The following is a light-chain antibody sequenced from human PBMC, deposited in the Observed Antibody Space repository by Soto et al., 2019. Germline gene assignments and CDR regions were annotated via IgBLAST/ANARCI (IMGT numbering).Light chain of an antibody. CDR3: QQRSNWPLT. CDR1: QNIGNY. J-gene: IGKJ4*01. V-gene: IGKV3-11*01. CDR2: DVS. Sequence: EIVLTQSPATLSLSPGERATLSCRASQNIGNYLTWFQQKPGQAPRLLIYDVSNRATGVPATFSGSGSGTDFTLTISSLEPEDFAVSYCQQRSNWPLTFGGGTKVEIK.